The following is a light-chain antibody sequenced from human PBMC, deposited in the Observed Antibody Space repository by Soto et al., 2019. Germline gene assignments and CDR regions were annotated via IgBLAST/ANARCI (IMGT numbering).Light chain of an antibody. CDR2: GAS. J-gene: IGKJ1*01. Sequence: DIQMTQSPSSLSASAGDRVTITCRASQSISSYLNWYQQKPGKAPKLLIYGASILQSGVPSRFSGSGSGTEFTLTISSLQPDDFATYYCQQYNSYSEAFGQGTKVDIK. V-gene: IGKV1-5*01. CDR1: QSISSY. CDR3: QQYNSYSEA.